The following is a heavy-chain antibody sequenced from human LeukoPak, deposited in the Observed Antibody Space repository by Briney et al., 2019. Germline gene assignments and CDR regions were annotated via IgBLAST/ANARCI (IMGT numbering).Heavy chain of an antibody. V-gene: IGHV1-18*01. D-gene: IGHD3-10*01. J-gene: IGHJ6*03. CDR2: ISAYNGNT. Sequence: GASVTVSCKASGYTFTIYGISWVRQAPGQGLEWMGWISAYNGNTNYAQKLQGRVTMTTDTSTSTAYMELRSLRSDDTAVYYCAREGVRGVKIAYYYYMDVWGKGTTVTVSS. CDR1: GYTFTIYG. CDR3: AREGVRGVKIAYYYYMDV.